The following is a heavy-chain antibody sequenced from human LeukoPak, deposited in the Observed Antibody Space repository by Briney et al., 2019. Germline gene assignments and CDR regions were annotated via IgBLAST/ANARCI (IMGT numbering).Heavy chain of an antibody. J-gene: IGHJ4*02. D-gene: IGHD3-10*01. CDR2: INPNSGGT. CDR3: ARVTYYYGSGSYSDY. CDR1: GYTFTGYY. Sequence: GASVKDSCKASGYTFTGYYMHWVRQAPGQGLEWMGWINPNSGGTNYAQKLQGRVTMTRDTSISTAYMELSRLRSDDTAVYYCARVTYYYGSGSYSDYWGQGTLVTVSS. V-gene: IGHV1-2*02.